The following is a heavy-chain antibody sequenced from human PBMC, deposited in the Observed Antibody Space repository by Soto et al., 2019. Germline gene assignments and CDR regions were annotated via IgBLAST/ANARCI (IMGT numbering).Heavy chain of an antibody. CDR3: ASDDYSQTGDFVY. V-gene: IGHV4-31*03. Sequence: SETLSLTCTVSGGSISSGGYYWSWIRQHPGKGLEWVGYSYYTGSTNYNPSLKSRVTLSVDTSKNQFSLKLSAVTAAVTALYYCASDDYSQTGDFVYWGQGALVTVSS. D-gene: IGHD4-4*01. CDR1: GGSISSGGYY. J-gene: IGHJ4*02. CDR2: SYYTGST.